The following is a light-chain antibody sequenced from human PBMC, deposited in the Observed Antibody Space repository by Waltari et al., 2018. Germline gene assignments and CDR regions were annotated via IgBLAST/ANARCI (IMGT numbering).Light chain of an antibody. Sequence: DIVMTQSPDSLAVFLGERATINCKSSQRVLYSSNNKNYLAWYQQKPGQPPKLLIYWASTRESGVPDRFSGSGSGTDFTLTISSLQAEDVAVYYCQQYYSTPPRTFGQGTKVEIK. J-gene: IGKJ1*01. CDR3: QQYYSTPPRT. CDR2: WAS. V-gene: IGKV4-1*01. CDR1: QRVLYSSNNKNY.